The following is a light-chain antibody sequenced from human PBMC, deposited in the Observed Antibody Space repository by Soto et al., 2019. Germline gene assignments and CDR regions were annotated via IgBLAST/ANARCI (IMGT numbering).Light chain of an antibody. CDR2: SNN. V-gene: IGLV1-44*01. CDR3: SSYTASGTLL. CDR1: SSNIGSNT. Sequence: QSVLTQPPSASGTPGQRVTISCSGSSSNIGSNTVNWYQQLPGTAPKLLIYSNNQRPSGVPDRFSGSKSGTSASLAISGLQSEDEADYYCSSYTASGTLLFGTGTKLTVL. J-gene: IGLJ1*01.